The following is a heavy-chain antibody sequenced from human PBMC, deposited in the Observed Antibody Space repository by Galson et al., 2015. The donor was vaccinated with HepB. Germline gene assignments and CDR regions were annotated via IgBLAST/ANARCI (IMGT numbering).Heavy chain of an antibody. CDR2: INAGNGNT. D-gene: IGHD6-19*01. CDR1: GYTFTSYA. J-gene: IGHJ3*02. CDR3: ARDGGWYDSAMSFDI. Sequence: QSGAEVKKPGESLRISCKASGYTFTSYAMHWVRQAPGQRLEWMGWINAGNGNTKYSQKFQGRVTITRDTSASTAYMELSSLRSEDTAVYYCARDGGWYDSAMSFDIWGQGTMVTVSS. V-gene: IGHV1-3*01.